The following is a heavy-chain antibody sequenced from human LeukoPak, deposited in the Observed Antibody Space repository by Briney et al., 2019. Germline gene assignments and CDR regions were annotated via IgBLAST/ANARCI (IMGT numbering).Heavy chain of an antibody. CDR1: GGSISSYY. CDR2: IYYSGST. Sequence: PSETLSLTCTVSGGSISSYYWSWIRQPPGKGLEWIGYIYYSGSTNYNPSLKSRVTISVDTSKNQFSLKLSSVTAADTAVYYCARDRDYYDSSGYLSIWGQGTMVTVSS. J-gene: IGHJ3*02. V-gene: IGHV4-59*01. D-gene: IGHD3-22*01. CDR3: ARDRDYYDSSGYLSI.